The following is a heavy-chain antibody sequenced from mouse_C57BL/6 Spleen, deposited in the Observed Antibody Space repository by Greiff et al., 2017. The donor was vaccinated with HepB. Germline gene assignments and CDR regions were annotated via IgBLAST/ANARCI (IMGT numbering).Heavy chain of an antibody. J-gene: IGHJ3*01. Sequence: QVQLKQSGPGLVQPSQSLSITCTVSGFSLTSYGVHWVRQSPGKGLEWLGVIWSGGSTDYNAAFISRLSISKDNSKSQVFFKMNSLQADDTAIYYCATPYYDYEGSFAYWGQGTLVTVSA. CDR2: IWSGGST. V-gene: IGHV2-2*01. D-gene: IGHD2-4*01. CDR3: ATPYYDYEGSFAY. CDR1: GFSLTSYG.